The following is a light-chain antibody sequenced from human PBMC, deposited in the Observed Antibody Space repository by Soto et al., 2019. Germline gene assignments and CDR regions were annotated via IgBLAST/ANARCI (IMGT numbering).Light chain of an antibody. V-gene: IGKV3-20*01. CDR3: QQYNNWPPIT. CDR2: GAS. CDR1: QSVSSIY. J-gene: IGKJ5*01. Sequence: EIVLTQSPGTQSLSPGERVTLSCRASQSVSSIYLAWYQQKPGQAPRLLIYGASPRATDIPDRFSGSGSGTDFTLTISSLQSEDFAVYYCQQYNNWPPITFGQGTRLEIK.